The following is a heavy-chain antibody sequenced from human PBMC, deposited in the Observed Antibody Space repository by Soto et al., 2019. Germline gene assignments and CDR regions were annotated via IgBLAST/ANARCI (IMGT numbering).Heavy chain of an antibody. V-gene: IGHV3-23*01. J-gene: IGHJ6*03. CDR1: GLTFSMSA. CDR2: ISGSGGST. CDR3: AKTPPTVTTDYYYYYMDV. Sequence: EGALRVSCAPSGLTFSMSAMRWVLQAAGKGLGWVSGISGSGGSTYYADAVKGRFTISRDNSKNTLYLQMNSLRAEDTAVYYCAKTPPTVTTDYYYYYMDVWGKGT. D-gene: IGHD4-4*01.